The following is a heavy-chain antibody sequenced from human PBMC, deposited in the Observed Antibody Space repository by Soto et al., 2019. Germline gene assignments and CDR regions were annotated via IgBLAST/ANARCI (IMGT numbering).Heavy chain of an antibody. Sequence: GASVKVSCKASGDTFSSYAISWVRQAPGKGLEWMGKIIPTFGRTNYAQKFQGRLTISTDDSTSTAYMELTSLESDDTAVYYCARDYSSSWYRWFNPWGQGTLVTVSS. J-gene: IGHJ5*02. CDR1: GDTFSSYA. CDR2: IIPTFGRT. D-gene: IGHD6-13*01. V-gene: IGHV1-69*05. CDR3: ARDYSSSWYRWFNP.